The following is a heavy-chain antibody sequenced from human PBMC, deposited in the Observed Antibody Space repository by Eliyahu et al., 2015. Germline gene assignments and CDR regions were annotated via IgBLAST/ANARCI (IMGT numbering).Heavy chain of an antibody. Sequence: QMQLVQSGAEVKKTGSSVKVSCKASGYXFTYXYLPWVRQAPGQALEWMGWITPFNGNTNYAQKFQDRVTITRDRSMSTAYMELSSLRSEDTAMYYCATSLNHYSGSSDVMLTFDIWGQGTMVTVSS. D-gene: IGHD1-26*01. CDR1: GYXFTYXY. J-gene: IGHJ3*02. V-gene: IGHV1-45*02. CDR2: ITPFNGNT. CDR3: ATSLNHYSGSSDVMLTFDI.